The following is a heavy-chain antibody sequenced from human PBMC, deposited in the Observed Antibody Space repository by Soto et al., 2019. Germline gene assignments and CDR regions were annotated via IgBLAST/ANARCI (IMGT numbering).Heavy chain of an antibody. CDR1: GSSISPYY. CDR3: TRVGGYYGDYPNFDY. Sequence: SETLSLTCTVSGSSISPYYWSWIRQPPGKGLEWIGYIYYTGSTKYNPSLKSRVTLSLGTSRNQLSLKLSSVTAADTAVYYCTRVGGYYGDYPNFDYWGPGTLVTVSS. D-gene: IGHD4-17*01. CDR2: IYYTGST. V-gene: IGHV4-59*01. J-gene: IGHJ4*02.